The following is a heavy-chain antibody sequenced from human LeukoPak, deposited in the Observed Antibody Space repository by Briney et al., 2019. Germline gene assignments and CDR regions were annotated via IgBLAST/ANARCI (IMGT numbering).Heavy chain of an antibody. Sequence: GGSLRLSCAASGFTVSSNYMSWVRQAPGKGLEWVSVIYSGGSTYYADSVKGRFTISRDNSKNTLYLQMNSLRAEDTAVYYCARELPTGTDYFDYWGQGMLVTVSS. CDR2: IYSGGST. D-gene: IGHD3-10*01. V-gene: IGHV3-66*01. CDR3: ARELPTGTDYFDY. J-gene: IGHJ4*02. CDR1: GFTVSSNY.